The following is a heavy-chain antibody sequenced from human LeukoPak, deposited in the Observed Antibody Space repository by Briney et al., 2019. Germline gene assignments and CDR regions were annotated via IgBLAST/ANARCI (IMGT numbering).Heavy chain of an antibody. CDR3: ARDFDILTGYSNWFDP. Sequence: ASVKVSCMASGYTFTSYYMHWVRQAPGQGLEWMGIINPSGGSTTYAQKFQGRVTMTRDTSTSTVYMELSSLRSADTAVYYCARDFDILTGYSNWFDPWGQGTLVTVSS. J-gene: IGHJ5*02. CDR2: INPSGGST. CDR1: GYTFTSYY. D-gene: IGHD3-9*01. V-gene: IGHV1-46*01.